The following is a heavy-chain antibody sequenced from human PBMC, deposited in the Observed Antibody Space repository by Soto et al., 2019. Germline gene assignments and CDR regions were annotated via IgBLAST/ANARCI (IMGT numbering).Heavy chain of an antibody. Sequence: ASVKVSCKVSGYTLTELSMHWVRQAPGKGLEWMGGFDPEDGETIYAQRFQGRVTMTEDMSSSTVYMELSSLRSEDTAVYYCAADGDFWSGHYNFDYWGQGTLVTVSS. J-gene: IGHJ4*02. CDR3: AADGDFWSGHYNFDY. V-gene: IGHV1-24*01. D-gene: IGHD3-3*01. CDR2: FDPEDGET. CDR1: GYTLTELS.